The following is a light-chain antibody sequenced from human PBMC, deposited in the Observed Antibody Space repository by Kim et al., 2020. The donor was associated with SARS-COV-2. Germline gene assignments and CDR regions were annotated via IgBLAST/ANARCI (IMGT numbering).Light chain of an antibody. CDR2: LNSDGSH. CDR3: QTWGTGIWV. CDR1: SGHSSYA. J-gene: IGLJ3*02. V-gene: IGLV4-69*01. Sequence: QLVLTQSPSASASLGASVKLTCTLSSGHSSYAIAWHQQQPEKGPRYLMKLNSDGSHSKGDGIPDRFSGASSGAERYLTISSLQSVDVADYYCQTWGTGIWVFGGGTQLTVL.